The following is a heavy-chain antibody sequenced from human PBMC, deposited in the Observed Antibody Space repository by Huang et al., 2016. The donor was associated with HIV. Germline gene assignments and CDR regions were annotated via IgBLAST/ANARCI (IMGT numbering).Heavy chain of an antibody. CDR3: ARMFKYDSGGYWGNDAFDI. CDR1: GGSFSGHY. D-gene: IGHD3-22*01. CDR2: ISDSGST. Sequence: QVQLQQWGAELLKPSETLSLTCAVSGGSFSGHYWTWIRQPPGRGLEWIGEISDSGSTTYNPSLKSRVTISGDTSQSQFSLKLNSGTAADTAIYYCARMFKYDSGGYWGNDAFDIWGQGTMVTVSS. J-gene: IGHJ3*02. V-gene: IGHV4-34*02.